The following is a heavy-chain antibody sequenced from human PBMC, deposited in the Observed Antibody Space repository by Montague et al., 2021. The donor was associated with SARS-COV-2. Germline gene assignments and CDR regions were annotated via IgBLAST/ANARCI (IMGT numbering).Heavy chain of an antibody. CDR2: ITNSGSV. Sequence: SETLSLTCAVDGGSFSRYSYNWVRQAPGKGLEWIGEITNSGSVNYQPSLNNRVTISVDPSKSQVSLRLTSVTVADTAIYFCARQKLRPHKPIKKEFYYYGLDIWGQGTTVTVS. V-gene: IGHV4-34*01. CDR1: GGSFSRYS. CDR3: ARQKLRPHKPIKKEFYYYGLDI. J-gene: IGHJ6*02.